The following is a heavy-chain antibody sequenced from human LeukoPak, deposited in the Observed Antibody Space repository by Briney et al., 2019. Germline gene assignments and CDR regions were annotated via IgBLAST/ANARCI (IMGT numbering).Heavy chain of an antibody. CDR1: GYSFTSYW. V-gene: IGHV5-51*01. CDR2: IYPGDSDT. J-gene: IGHJ6*03. D-gene: IGHD3-10*01. Sequence: GESLKISCKGSGYSFTSYWIGWVRQMPGKGLEWMGIIYPGDSDTRYSPSFQGQVTISADKSISTAYLQWSSLKASDTAMYYCARTGGSGSLHYYYMDVWGKGTTVTISS. CDR3: ARTGGSGSLHYYYMDV.